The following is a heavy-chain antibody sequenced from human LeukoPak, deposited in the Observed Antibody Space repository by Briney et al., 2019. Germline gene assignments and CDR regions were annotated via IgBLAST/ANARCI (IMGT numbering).Heavy chain of an antibody. CDR2: IYYSGST. CDR1: GGSISSYY. CDR3: ARAAIAAFGTDNWFDP. D-gene: IGHD6-6*01. Sequence: KPSETLSLTCTVSGGSISSYYWSWIRQPPGKGLEWIGYIYYSGSTNYNPSLKSRVTISVDTSKNQFSLKLSSVTAADTAVYYCARAAIAAFGTDNWFDPWGQGTLVTVSS. V-gene: IGHV4-59*08. J-gene: IGHJ5*02.